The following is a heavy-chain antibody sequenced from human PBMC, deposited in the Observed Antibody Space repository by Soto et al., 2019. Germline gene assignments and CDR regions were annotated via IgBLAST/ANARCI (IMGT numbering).Heavy chain of an antibody. D-gene: IGHD3-22*01. Sequence: GGSLRLSCAASGFTFSSYAMSWVRQAPGKGLEWVSAISGSGGSTYYADSVKGRFTISRDNSKNTLYLQMNSLRAEDTAVYYCTTDYDSSGYYDGFDYWGQGTLVTVSS. J-gene: IGHJ4*02. CDR3: TTDYDSSGYYDGFDY. V-gene: IGHV3-23*01. CDR1: GFTFSSYA. CDR2: ISGSGGST.